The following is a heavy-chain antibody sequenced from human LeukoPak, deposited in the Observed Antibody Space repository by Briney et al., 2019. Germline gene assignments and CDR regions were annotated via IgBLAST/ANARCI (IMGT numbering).Heavy chain of an antibody. CDR1: GYSFTSYW. D-gene: IGHD1-1*01. CDR3: ARHTERTSFAY. J-gene: IGHJ4*02. V-gene: IGHV5-51*01. Sequence: GESLKISCQGSGYSFTSYWIGWVRQKPRKGLEWMGIIYPGDSDTRYSPSFQGQVTISADRSLSTAYLQWSSLKASDTAIYYCARHTERTSFAYWGQGTLVYVSS. CDR2: IYPGDSDT.